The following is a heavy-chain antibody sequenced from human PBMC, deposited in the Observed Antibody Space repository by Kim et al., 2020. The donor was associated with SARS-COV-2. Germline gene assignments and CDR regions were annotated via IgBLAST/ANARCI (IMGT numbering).Heavy chain of an antibody. J-gene: IGHJ4*02. D-gene: IGHD3-10*01. V-gene: IGHV4-59*01. CDR3: ARDGSGRYGGLDY. Sequence: YNTSLKSRVPITVDTSKNQFSLKLSSVTAADTAVYYCARDGSGRYGGLDYWGQGTLVTVSS.